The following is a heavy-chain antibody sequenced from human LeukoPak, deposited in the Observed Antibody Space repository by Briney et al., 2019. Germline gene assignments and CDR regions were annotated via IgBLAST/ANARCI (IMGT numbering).Heavy chain of an antibody. J-gene: IGHJ5*02. V-gene: IGHV3-64*04. CDR1: GFTFNKYA. D-gene: IGHD2-15*01. CDR3: ARDVSGGSCYLGCWFDP. CDR2: ITNNGGST. Sequence: GGSLRLSCSASGFTFNKYAMHWVRQAPGKGLEYVSAITNNGGSTFYADSVKGRFTISRDNAKNSLYLQMNSLRDEDTAVYYCARDVSGGSCYLGCWFDPWGQGTLVTVSS.